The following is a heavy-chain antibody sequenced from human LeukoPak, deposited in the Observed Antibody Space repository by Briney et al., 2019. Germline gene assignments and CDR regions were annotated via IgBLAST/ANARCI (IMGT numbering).Heavy chain of an antibody. CDR2: INYSGST. V-gene: IGHV4-59*01. CDR3: ARDRSEFDY. J-gene: IGHJ4*02. Sequence: SETLSLTCTVSGGSISSYYWSWLRQPPGKGLERIGYINYSGSTNYNPSLKSRVTISVDTSKNQFSLKLSSVTAADTAVYYCARDRSEFDYWGQGTLVTVSS. D-gene: IGHD2-15*01. CDR1: GGSISSYY.